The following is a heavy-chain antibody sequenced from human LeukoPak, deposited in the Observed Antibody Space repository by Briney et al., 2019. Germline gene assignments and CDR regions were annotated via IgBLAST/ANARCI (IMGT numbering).Heavy chain of an antibody. D-gene: IGHD3-22*01. CDR1: GFTFSSYA. V-gene: IGHV3-11*01. J-gene: IGHJ4*02. Sequence: GGSLRLSCAASGFTFSSYAMSWIRQAPGKGLEWVSYISSSGSTIYYADSVKGRFTISRDNAKNSLYLQMNSLRAEDTAVYYCARVGPLDYYDSSGYNDYWGQGTLVTVSS. CDR3: ARVGPLDYYDSSGYNDY. CDR2: ISSSGSTI.